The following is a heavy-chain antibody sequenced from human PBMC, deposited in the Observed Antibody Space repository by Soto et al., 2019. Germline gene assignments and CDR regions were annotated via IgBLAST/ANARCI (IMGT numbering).Heavy chain of an antibody. D-gene: IGHD5-18*01. CDR3: ARALIQLWPHYYYGMDV. V-gene: IGHV4-30-4*08. CDR2: IYYSGNT. J-gene: IGHJ6*02. CDR1: GGSISSGGYY. Sequence: SETLSLTCTVSGGSISSGGYYWSWIRQPPGKGLEWIGYIYYSGNTYYNPSLKSRVAISVDTSKNQFSLKVSSVTAADTAVYYCARALIQLWPHYYYGMDVWGQGTTVTVSS.